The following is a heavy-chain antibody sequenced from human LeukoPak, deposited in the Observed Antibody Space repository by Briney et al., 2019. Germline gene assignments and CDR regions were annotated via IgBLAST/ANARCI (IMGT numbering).Heavy chain of an antibody. CDR1: GGSFSGYY. CDR3: AAEFSAYDPFDS. CDR2: INHSGST. J-gene: IGHJ4*02. D-gene: IGHD3-3*01. V-gene: IGHV4-34*01. Sequence: SETLSLTCAVYGGSFSGYYWSWIRQPPGKGLEWIGEINHSGSTNYNPSLKSRVTISVDTSKNQFSLKLSSVTAADTAVYYCAAEFSAYDPFDSWGQGTLVTVSS.